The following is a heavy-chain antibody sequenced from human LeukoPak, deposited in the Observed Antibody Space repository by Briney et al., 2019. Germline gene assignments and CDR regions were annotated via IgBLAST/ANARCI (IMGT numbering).Heavy chain of an antibody. CDR1: GFTFSDYY. V-gene: IGHV3-11*04. CDR2: ISSSGSTI. J-gene: IGHJ4*02. Sequence: PGGSLRLSCAASGFTFSDYYMSWIRQAPGKGLEWVSYISSSGSTIYYADSVKGRFTISRDNSKNTLYLQMNSLRAEDTAVYYCAKEITMVRGAKGPFDYWGQGTLVTVSS. D-gene: IGHD3-10*01. CDR3: AKEITMVRGAKGPFDY.